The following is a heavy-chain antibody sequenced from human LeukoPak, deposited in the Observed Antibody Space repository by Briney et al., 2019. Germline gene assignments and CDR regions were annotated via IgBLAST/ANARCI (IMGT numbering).Heavy chain of an antibody. CDR1: GLTFSSHG. Sequence: PGGSLRLSREASGLTFSSHGMHSVRQAAGRWLEWVAVVASDGGAKVYADSVRGRFTISRDNSRNTVLLQLNSLRTEDTAVYYYAKEALWGSLYFDYWGRGALVTVSS. D-gene: IGHD3-16*01. CDR2: VASDGGAK. V-gene: IGHV3-30*18. CDR3: AKEALWGSLYFDY. J-gene: IGHJ4*02.